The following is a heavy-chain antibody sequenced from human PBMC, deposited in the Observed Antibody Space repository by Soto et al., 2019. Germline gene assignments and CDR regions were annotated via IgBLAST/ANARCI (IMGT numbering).Heavy chain of an antibody. CDR3: ATPGPATTSALFDY. Sequence: QVQLVQSGAEVKKPGSSVQVACKASGGTFSTFAISWVRQAPGHGLEWMGGISPMSGTTDYATKFQGRVTITADARTSTAYMELSSLRSADTAVYYCATPGPATTSALFDYWGQGTLVTVSS. J-gene: IGHJ4*02. D-gene: IGHD5-12*01. CDR1: GGTFSTFA. V-gene: IGHV1-69*01. CDR2: ISPMSGTT.